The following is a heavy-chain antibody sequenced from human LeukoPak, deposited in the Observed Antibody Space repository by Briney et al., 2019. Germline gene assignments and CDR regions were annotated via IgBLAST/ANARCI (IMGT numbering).Heavy chain of an antibody. V-gene: IGHV3-7*01. J-gene: IGHJ3*02. CDR3: ARDGPIDFWSGLLYYGRAFDI. D-gene: IGHD3-3*01. CDR2: IKQDGSEK. Sequence: PGGSLRLSCGASGLTFSSYWMSWVRQAPGKGLEWVANIKQDGSEKYYVDSVKGRFTISRDNAKNSLYLQMNSLRAEDTAVYYCARDGPIDFWSGLLYYGRAFDIWGQGTMVTVSS. CDR1: GLTFSSYW.